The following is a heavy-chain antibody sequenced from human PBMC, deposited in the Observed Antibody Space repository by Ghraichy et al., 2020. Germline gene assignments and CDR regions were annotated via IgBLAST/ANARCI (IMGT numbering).Heavy chain of an antibody. CDR2: IYYSGST. Sequence: SQTLSLTCTVSGGSISSSSYYWGWIRQPPGKGLEWIGSIYYSGSTYYNPSLKSRVTISVDTSKNQFSLKLSSVTAADTAVYYCARHTGPPYDFWSGYYTPPSYWGQGTLVTVSS. CDR3: ARHTGPPYDFWSGYYTPPSY. V-gene: IGHV4-39*01. J-gene: IGHJ4*02. D-gene: IGHD3-3*01. CDR1: GGSISSSSYY.